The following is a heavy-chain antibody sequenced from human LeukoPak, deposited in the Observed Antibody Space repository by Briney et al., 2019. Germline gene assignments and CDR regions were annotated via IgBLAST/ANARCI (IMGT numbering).Heavy chain of an antibody. D-gene: IGHD4-11*01. CDR3: ATKSLDYSNYAALYYYYMDV. CDR2: IYYSGST. Sequence: PSETLSLTCTVSGGSISSHYWSWIRQPPGKGLEWIGYIYYSGSTNYNPSLKSRVTISVDTSENQFSLKLSSVTAADTAVYYCATKSLDYSNYAALYYYYMDVRGKGTTVTVSS. J-gene: IGHJ6*03. CDR1: GGSISSHY. V-gene: IGHV4-59*11.